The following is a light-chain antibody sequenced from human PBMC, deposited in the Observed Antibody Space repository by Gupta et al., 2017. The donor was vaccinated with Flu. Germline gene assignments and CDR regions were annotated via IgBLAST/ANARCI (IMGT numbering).Light chain of an antibody. Sequence: DIVMTQSPLLLPVTPGEPASISCRSSQSLLHSNGYNYLDWYLPTPGQSPQLLIYLGSNRASWVHDRFSHSQPGTDFTLKISRVEAVDVGVNYCMPALQSPPRLTFGGGTKVEIK. CDR2: LGS. V-gene: IGKV2-28*01. CDR1: QSLLHSNGYNY. CDR3: MPALQSPPRLT. J-gene: IGKJ4*02.